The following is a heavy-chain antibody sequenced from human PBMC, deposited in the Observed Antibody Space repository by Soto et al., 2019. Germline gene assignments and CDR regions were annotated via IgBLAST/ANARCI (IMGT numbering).Heavy chain of an antibody. CDR1: GFDFSGSE. V-gene: IGHV3-48*03. Sequence: EVKLVESGGALVQPGGSLRLSCTASGFDFSGSEMNWFRQAPGKGLEWVAYITGSGGVMFHADSVKGRFSISRDNAKNSLFLEMSDLTADDTGVYYWAKVAPFILGSPFWGRGPLVTVPS. CDR3: AKVAPFILGSPF. D-gene: IGHD2-21*01. CDR2: ITGSGGVM. J-gene: IGHJ4*02.